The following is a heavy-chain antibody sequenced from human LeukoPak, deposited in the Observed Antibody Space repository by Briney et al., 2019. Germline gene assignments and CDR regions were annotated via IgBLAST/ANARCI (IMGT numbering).Heavy chain of an antibody. V-gene: IGHV3-21*01. CDR1: GFTFGSYS. Sequence: GGSLRLSCAASGFTFGSYSMNWVRQAPGKGLEWVSSISSSSSYIYYADSVKGRFTISRDNAKNSLYLQMNSLRAEDTAVYYCARDAEMATIATRFDYWGQGTLVTVSS. CDR2: ISSSSSYI. J-gene: IGHJ4*02. D-gene: IGHD5-24*01. CDR3: ARDAEMATIATRFDY.